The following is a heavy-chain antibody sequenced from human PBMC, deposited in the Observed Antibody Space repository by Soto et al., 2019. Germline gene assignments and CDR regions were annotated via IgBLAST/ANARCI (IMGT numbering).Heavy chain of an antibody. V-gene: IGHV2-26*01. D-gene: IGHD3-9*01. CDR2: IFSSDEK. CDR1: GFSLNNPMMG. J-gene: IGHJ5*02. CDR3: ARRRGDILTSDP. Sequence: QVTLKESGPVLLKPTETLTLTCTVSGFSLNNPMMGVTWIRQPPGKALEWLAHIFSSDEKSYSTSLKNRLPISQDTSKSQVVPTLTIVEPVDTATYFWARRRGDILTSDPWCQGSLVTVFS.